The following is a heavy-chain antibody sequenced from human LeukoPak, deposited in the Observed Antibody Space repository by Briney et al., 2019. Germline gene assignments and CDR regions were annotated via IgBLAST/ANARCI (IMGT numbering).Heavy chain of an antibody. D-gene: IGHD3-10*01. CDR2: IDSSGTT. CDR3: AGDAKYYYGSRTFFYEH. CDR1: GGSISSYY. V-gene: IGHV4-4*07. Sequence: SETLSLTCTVSGGSISSYYWSWIRQPAGRGLEWIGHIDSSGTTNYNPSLKSRVTMSTDPSKNQFSLKLSSVTAADTAIYYCAGDAKYYYGSRTFFYEHWGQGTLLTVSS. J-gene: IGHJ4*02.